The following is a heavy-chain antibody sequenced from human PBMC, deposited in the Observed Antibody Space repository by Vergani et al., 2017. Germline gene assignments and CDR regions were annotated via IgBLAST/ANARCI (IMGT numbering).Heavy chain of an antibody. CDR3: ARVNTETNGHLYYYYYMDV. V-gene: IGHV4-34*01. CDR1: GGSFTSYH. Sequence: QVQLQQWGGGLLKPSETLSLTCVVNGGSFTSYHWTWIRQSPGEGLEWVGDIDHTGRLDYNPSLKSRLTMSVDKSRNQFSLTLNSVTAKDTAIYFCARVNTETNGHLYYYYYMDVWGQGTAVTV. J-gene: IGHJ6*03. CDR2: IDHTGRL. D-gene: IGHD4-11*01.